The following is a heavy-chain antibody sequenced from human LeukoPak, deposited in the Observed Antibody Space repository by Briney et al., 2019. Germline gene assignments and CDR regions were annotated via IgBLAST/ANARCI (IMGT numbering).Heavy chain of an antibody. CDR2: IYTSGST. Sequence: SETLSLTCTVSGGSISSYYWSWIRQPAGKGLEWIGRIYTSGSTNYNPSLKSRVTMSVDTSKNQFSLKLSSVTAADTAVYYCAREKPEWRDGENWFDPWGQGTLVTVSS. J-gene: IGHJ5*02. CDR3: AREKPEWRDGENWFDP. V-gene: IGHV4-4*07. CDR1: GGSISSYY. D-gene: IGHD3-10*01.